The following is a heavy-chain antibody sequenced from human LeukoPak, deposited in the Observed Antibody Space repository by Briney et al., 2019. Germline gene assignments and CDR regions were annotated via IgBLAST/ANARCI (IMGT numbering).Heavy chain of an antibody. CDR3: ASQNRGIDY. CDR2: ISPIFGTA. CDR1: GGTFSIYA. Sequence: SVKLSCNASGGTFSIYANSWERHPPAQGLEWMGGISPIFGTANYAQKFQGRVTMTADASTSTAYMELSSLRSEDTAVYYCASQNRGIDYWGQG. D-gene: IGHD3-16*01. J-gene: IGHJ4*02. V-gene: IGHV1-69*13.